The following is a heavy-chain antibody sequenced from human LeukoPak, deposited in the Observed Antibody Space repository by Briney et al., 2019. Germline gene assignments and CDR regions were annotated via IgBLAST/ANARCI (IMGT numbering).Heavy chain of an antibody. Sequence: GGSLRLSCAASGFTFSSYGMHWVRQAPGKGLEWVAVISYDGSNKYYADSVKGRFTISRDNSKNTLYLQMNSLRAEDTAVYYCAKVGDDYGDYDDYYYYGMDVWGQGTTVTVSS. D-gene: IGHD4-17*01. CDR3: AKVGDDYGDYDDYYYYGMDV. CDR1: GFTFSSYG. CDR2: ISYDGSNK. J-gene: IGHJ6*02. V-gene: IGHV3-30*18.